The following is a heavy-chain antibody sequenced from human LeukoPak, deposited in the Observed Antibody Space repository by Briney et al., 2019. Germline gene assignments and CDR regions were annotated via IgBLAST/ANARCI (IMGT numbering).Heavy chain of an antibody. V-gene: IGHV3-74*01. CDR2: ISLDGSST. Sequence: GGSLRLSCAASGLTFSNYWMHWVRQAPGKGLVWVSRISLDGSSTAYAGSVKGRFTISRDNAKKTLYLQMNSLRAEDTAVYYCASKGYSSGWSPFDFWGQGTLVTVSS. CDR3: ASKGYSSGWSPFDF. CDR1: GLTFSNYW. J-gene: IGHJ4*02. D-gene: IGHD6-19*01.